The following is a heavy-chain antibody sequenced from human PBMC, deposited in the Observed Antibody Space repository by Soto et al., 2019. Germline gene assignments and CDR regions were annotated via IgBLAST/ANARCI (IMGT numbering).Heavy chain of an antibody. D-gene: IGHD2-2*01. V-gene: IGHV1-69*01. CDR1: GGSFTSYS. CDR3: ARDPRIYCTSSSCHSYFDS. Sequence: QVQLVQSGAEVKKPGSSLKLSCRASGGSFTSYSISWLRQAPGQGLEWTGGIIPVFGTTSYAQRLQGRVTITADESTSTAYLDLSSLISEDTAVYYCARDPRIYCTSSSCHSYFDSWGQGTLVTVSS. CDR2: IIPVFGTT. J-gene: IGHJ4*02.